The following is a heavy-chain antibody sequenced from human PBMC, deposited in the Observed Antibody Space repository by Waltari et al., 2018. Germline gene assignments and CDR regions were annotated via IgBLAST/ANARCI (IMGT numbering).Heavy chain of an antibody. J-gene: IGHJ5*02. D-gene: IGHD3-22*01. CDR2: IYYSGST. V-gene: IGHV4-39*07. CDR3: ARDDDSSGYYYNWFDP. Sequence: RQPPGKGLEWIGSIYYSGSTYYNPSLKSRVTISVDTSKNQFSLKLSSVTAADTAVYYCARDDDSSGYYYNWFDPWGQGTLVTVSS.